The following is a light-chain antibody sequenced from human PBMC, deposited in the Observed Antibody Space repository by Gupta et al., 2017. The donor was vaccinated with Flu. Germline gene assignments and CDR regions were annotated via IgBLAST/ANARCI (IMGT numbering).Light chain of an antibody. CDR3: APWDDSLNGWV. J-gene: IGLJ3*02. CDR2: NNN. CDR1: SSNIGSNT. Sequence: QSVLTQPPSASGTPGQRVTISCSGSSSNIGSNTVNWYQQLPGTAPKLLIYNNNQRPSGVPDRFSGSKSGTSASLAISGLQSEDEADYYCAPWDDSLNGWVCGGGTKLTVL. V-gene: IGLV1-44*01.